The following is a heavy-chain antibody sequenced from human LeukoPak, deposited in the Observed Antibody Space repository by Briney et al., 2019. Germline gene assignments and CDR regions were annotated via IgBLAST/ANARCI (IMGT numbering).Heavy chain of an antibody. V-gene: IGHV4-4*07. J-gene: IGHJ3*02. CDR2: IYTSGST. CDR3: ARGLGSSSKPGADAFDI. D-gene: IGHD6-6*01. Sequence: SETLSLTCTVSGGSISSYYWSWIRQPAGKGLEWIGRIYTSGSTNYNPSLKSRVTMSVDTSKNQFSLKLSSVTAADTAVYYCARGLGSSSKPGADAFDIWGQGTMVTVSS. CDR1: GGSISSYY.